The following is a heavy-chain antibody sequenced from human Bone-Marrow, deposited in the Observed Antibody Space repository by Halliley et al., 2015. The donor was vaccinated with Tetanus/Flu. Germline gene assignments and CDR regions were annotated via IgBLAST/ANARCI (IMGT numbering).Heavy chain of an antibody. CDR2: ISDSGSGT. J-gene: IGHJ4*02. CDR3: AKGGFFLSPLDS. V-gene: IGHV3-23*01. Sequence: WVSGISDSGSGTYSADSVKGRFTIPRDNSKNMLFLQMNSLRTDDSAGYYCAKGGFFLSPLDSWGQGTLVTVSS. D-gene: IGHD3-16*01.